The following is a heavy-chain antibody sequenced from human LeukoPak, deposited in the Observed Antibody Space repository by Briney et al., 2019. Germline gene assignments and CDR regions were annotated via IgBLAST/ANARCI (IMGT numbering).Heavy chain of an antibody. CDR2: ISYDGSNK. CDR1: GFTFSSYA. CDR3: ARGVTIFGVVIISSSNFYFDY. V-gene: IGHV3-30-3*01. J-gene: IGHJ4*02. Sequence: GRSLRLSCAASGFTFSSYAMHWVRQAPGKGLEWVAVISYDGSNKYYADSVKGRFTISRDNSKNTLYLQMNSLRAEDTAVYYCARGVTIFGVVIISSSNFYFDYWGQGTLVTVSS. D-gene: IGHD3-3*01.